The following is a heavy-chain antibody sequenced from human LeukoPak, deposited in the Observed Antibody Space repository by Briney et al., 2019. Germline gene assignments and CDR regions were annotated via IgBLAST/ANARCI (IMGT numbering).Heavy chain of an antibody. D-gene: IGHD1-26*01. J-gene: IGHJ4*02. CDR2: ISAKNGNT. V-gene: IGHV1-18*01. Sequence: ASVKVSCTSSGYTFTSYGIIWVRQAPGQGLEWMGWISAKNGNTNYAQKVQGRVTMTTDTSTSTAYMELRSLRSDDTAVYYCARDTEWEKNPDYFDYWGQGTLVTVSS. CDR1: GYTFTSYG. CDR3: ARDTEWEKNPDYFDY.